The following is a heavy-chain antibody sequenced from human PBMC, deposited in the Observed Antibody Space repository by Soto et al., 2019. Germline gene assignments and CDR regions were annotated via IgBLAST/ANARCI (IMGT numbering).Heavy chain of an antibody. CDR2: ISSSSSYI. CDR3: ARVGLPYYYGMDV. CDR1: GLTFSIYS. V-gene: IGHV3-21*01. J-gene: IGHJ6*02. Sequence: PGGSLRLSCAASGLTFSIYSMNWVRHAPGKGLEWVSSISSSSSYIYYADSVKGRFTISRDNAKNSLYLQMNSLRAEDTAVYYCARVGLPYYYGMDVWGQGTTVTVSS. D-gene: IGHD1-7*01.